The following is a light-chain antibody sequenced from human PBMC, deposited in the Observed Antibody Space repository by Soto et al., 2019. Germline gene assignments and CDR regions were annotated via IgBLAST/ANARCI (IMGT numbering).Light chain of an antibody. CDR3: QQRSKWPLT. CDR1: QSVSSY. CDR2: DAS. V-gene: IGKV3-11*01. Sequence: EIVLTQSPATLSLSPGERATLSCRASQSVSSYLAWYQQKPGQAPRLLIYDASNRATGIPARFSGSGSGTDFTLTISSLEPEDFAVYYCQQRSKWPLTFGQGTRLEIK. J-gene: IGKJ5*01.